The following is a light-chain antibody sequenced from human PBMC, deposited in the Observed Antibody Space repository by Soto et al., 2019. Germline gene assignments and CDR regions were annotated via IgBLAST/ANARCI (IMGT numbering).Light chain of an antibody. J-gene: IGKJ1*01. V-gene: IGKV3-15*01. CDR2: GAS. CDR1: QSVDIN. Sequence: EIVLTQSPATLSVSPGYRFTLSCRASQSVDINLAWYQQKAGQAPRLLVYGASTKATDMPGRFSGRGSGTEFTLTINNLQSEDFAVYYCQQYRNWPRTFGQGTKGDIK. CDR3: QQYRNWPRT.